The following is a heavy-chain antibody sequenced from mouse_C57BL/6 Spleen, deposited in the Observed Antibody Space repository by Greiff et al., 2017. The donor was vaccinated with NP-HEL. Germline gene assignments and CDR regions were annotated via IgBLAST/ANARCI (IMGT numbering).Heavy chain of an antibody. CDR3: ARGGYEYGYAMDY. CDR2: INYDGSST. J-gene: IGHJ4*01. V-gene: IGHV5-16*01. CDR1: GFTFSDYY. D-gene: IGHD2-4*01. Sequence: EVKLMESEGGLVQPGSSMKLSCTASGFTFSDYYMAWVRQVPEKGLEWVANINYDGSSTYYLDSLKSRFIISRDNAKNILYLQMSSLKSEDTATDYCARGGYEYGYAMDYWGQGTSVTVSS.